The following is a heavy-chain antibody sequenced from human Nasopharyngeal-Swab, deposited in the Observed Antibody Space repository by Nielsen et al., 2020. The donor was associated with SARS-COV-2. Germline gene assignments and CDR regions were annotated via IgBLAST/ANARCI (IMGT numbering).Heavy chain of an antibody. J-gene: IGHJ3*02. CDR2: IIPILGIA. CDR3: ASGITGAAFDI. CDR1: GGTFSSYA. D-gene: IGHD1-14*01. V-gene: IGHV1-69*04. Sequence: SVKVSCKASGGTFSSYAISWVRQAPGQGLEWMGRIIPILGIANYAQKFQVRVTITADKSTSTAYMELSSLRSEETAVYYCASGITGAAFDIWGQGTMVTVSS.